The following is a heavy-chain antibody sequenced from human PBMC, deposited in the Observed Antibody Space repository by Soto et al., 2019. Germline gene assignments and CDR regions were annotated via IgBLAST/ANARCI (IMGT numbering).Heavy chain of an antibody. J-gene: IGHJ6*02. CDR2: ISYDGSNK. CDR3: AIRKDSGGSCYRCHYYYYGMDV. Sequence: PGGSLRLSCAASGFTFSSYGMHWVRQAPGKGLEWVAVISYDGSNKYYADSVKGRFTISRDNSKNTLYLQMNSLRAEDTAVYYYAIRKDSGGSCYRCHYYYYGMDVWGQGTTVTVSS. V-gene: IGHV3-30*03. D-gene: IGHD2-15*01. CDR1: GFTFSSYG.